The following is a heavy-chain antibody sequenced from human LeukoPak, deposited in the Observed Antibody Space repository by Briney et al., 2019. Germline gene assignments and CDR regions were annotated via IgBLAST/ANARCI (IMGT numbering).Heavy chain of an antibody. J-gene: IGHJ6*03. CDR3: AKGRDYYYYYYMDV. CDR2: ISGNGGST. CDR1: GFTFSSYA. V-gene: IGHV3-23*01. Sequence: PGGSLRLSCAASGFTFSSYAMSWVRQAPGKGLEWVSAISGNGGSTYYADSVKGRFTISRDNSKNTLYLQMNSLRAEDTAVYYCAKGRDYYYYYYMDVWGKGTTVTISS.